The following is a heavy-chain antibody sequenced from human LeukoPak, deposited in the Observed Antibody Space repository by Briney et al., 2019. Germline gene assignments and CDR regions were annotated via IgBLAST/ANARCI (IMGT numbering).Heavy chain of an antibody. CDR1: GLTVSSFY. V-gene: IGHV3-53*01. D-gene: IGHD3-3*02. CDR3: ARASLETVQSIVGAFDI. J-gene: IGHJ3*02. Sequence: GGSLRLSCVASGLTVSSFYMSWVRQAPGKGLEWVSVIYSGGSTYYADSVRGRFTISRDNSKNTLYLQMNSLRAEDTAVYHCARASLETVQSIVGAFDIWGQGTMVTVSS. CDR2: IYSGGST.